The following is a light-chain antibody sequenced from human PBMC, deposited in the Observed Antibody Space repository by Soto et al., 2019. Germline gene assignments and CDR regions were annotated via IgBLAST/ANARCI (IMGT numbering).Light chain of an antibody. J-gene: IGLJ2*01. V-gene: IGLV4-69*01. CDR1: SGHSSYA. CDR3: QTWGTGTVV. Sequence: QSVLTQSPSASASLGASVNLTCTLSSGHSSYAIGWHQQQPEKGPRYLMKLNSDGSHSKGDGIPDRSSGSSSGAERYLTISSLESEDEADYYWQTWGTGTVVFGGGTKLTVL. CDR2: LNSDGSH.